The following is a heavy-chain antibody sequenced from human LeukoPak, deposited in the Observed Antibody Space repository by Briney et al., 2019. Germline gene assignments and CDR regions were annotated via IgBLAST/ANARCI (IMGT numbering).Heavy chain of an antibody. CDR1: GFAFSSYA. D-gene: IGHD3-22*01. V-gene: IGHV3-30*04. Sequence: GGSLRLSCAASGFAFSSYAMHWVRQAPGKGLEWVAVISYDGSNKYYADSVKGRFTISRDNSKNTLYLQMNSLRAEDTAVYYCAKDLGYYYDSSMDVWGQGTTVTVSS. J-gene: IGHJ6*02. CDR2: ISYDGSNK. CDR3: AKDLGYYYDSSMDV.